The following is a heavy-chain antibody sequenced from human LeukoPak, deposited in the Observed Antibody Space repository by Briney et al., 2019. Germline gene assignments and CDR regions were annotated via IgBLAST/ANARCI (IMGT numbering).Heavy chain of an antibody. D-gene: IGHD1-26*01. V-gene: IGHV3-30*18. CDR1: GFTFSNYA. J-gene: IGHJ4*02. CDR3: VKDPQMYSGSFSYYLDY. Sequence: GRSLRLSCTASGFTFSNYAMHWVRQAPGKGLEWVAIISYDKSSQYYADSVKGRFTISRDNSKNTLSLQMNSLRPEDTAVYYCVKDPQMYSGSFSYYLDYWGQGTLVTVSS. CDR2: ISYDKSSQ.